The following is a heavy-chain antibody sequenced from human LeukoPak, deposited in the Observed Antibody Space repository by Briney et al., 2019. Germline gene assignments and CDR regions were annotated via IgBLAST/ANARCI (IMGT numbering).Heavy chain of an antibody. CDR3: ASQVLYDFWSGPYYMDV. Sequence: SETLSLTCTVSGGSISSSSYYWGWIRQPPGEGLEWIGSIYYSGSTYYNPSLKSRVTISVDTSKNQFSLKLSSVTAADTAVYYCASQVLYDFWSGPYYMDVWGKGTTVTVSS. CDR2: IYYSGST. CDR1: GGSISSSSYY. J-gene: IGHJ6*03. D-gene: IGHD3-3*01. V-gene: IGHV4-39*07.